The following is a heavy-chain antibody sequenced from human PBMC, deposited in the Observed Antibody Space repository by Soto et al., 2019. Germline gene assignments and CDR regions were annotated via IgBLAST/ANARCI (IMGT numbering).Heavy chain of an antibody. D-gene: IGHD5-12*01. Sequence: QVQLVQSGAEVKKPGSSVKVSCKASGGTFSSYAISWVRQAPGQGLEWMGGIIPIFGTTNYAQKFQGRVTITADESTSTAYMELSSLRSEDTAVYYCARPVEMATISRSYFFYWGQGTLVTVSS. V-gene: IGHV1-69*01. CDR3: ARPVEMATISRSYFFY. CDR1: GGTFSSYA. J-gene: IGHJ4*02. CDR2: IIPIFGTT.